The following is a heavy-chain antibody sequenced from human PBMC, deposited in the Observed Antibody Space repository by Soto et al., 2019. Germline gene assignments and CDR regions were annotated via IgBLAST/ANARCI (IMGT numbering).Heavy chain of an antibody. D-gene: IGHD6-6*01. Sequence: PSETPSLTCTVSGGSISSGVYYWSWIRQHPGKGLEWIGYIYYSGSTYYNPSLKSRVTISVDTSKNQFSLKLSSVTAADTAVYYCARERPDGARLDPWGQGTLVTVSS. J-gene: IGHJ5*02. CDR3: ARERPDGARLDP. CDR2: IYYSGST. CDR1: GGSISSGVYY. V-gene: IGHV4-30-4*08.